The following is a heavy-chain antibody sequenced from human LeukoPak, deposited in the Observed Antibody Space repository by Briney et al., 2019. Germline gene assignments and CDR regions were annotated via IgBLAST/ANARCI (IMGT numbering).Heavy chain of an antibody. Sequence: PSETLSLTCAVYGGSFSGYYWSWIRQPPGKGLEWIGEINHSGSTNYNPSLKSRVTISVDTSKNQFSLKLSCVTAADTAVYYCATETTYYYDSSGPTHWFDPWGQGTLVTVSS. V-gene: IGHV4-34*01. J-gene: IGHJ5*02. CDR3: ATETTYYYDSSGPTHWFDP. CDR2: INHSGST. D-gene: IGHD3-22*01. CDR1: GGSFSGYY.